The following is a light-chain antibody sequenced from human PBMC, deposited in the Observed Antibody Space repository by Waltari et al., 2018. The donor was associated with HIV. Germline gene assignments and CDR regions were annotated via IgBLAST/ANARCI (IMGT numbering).Light chain of an antibody. CDR2: AAS. J-gene: IGKJ1*01. V-gene: IGKV1-39*01. Sequence: DIQMTQSPSSLSASVGDRVTITCRASQSVTSYLNWYQQKSGKAPKILIYAASSLRDGVTSRFSGSGYGTDFTLTISSLQPEDFATYYCQQSYTTPRTFGQGTKVEIK. CDR1: QSVTSY. CDR3: QQSYTTPRT.